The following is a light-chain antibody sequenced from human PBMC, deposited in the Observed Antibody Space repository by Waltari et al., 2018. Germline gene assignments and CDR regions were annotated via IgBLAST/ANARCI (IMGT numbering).Light chain of an antibody. CDR1: SGSLSTTSS. J-gene: IGLJ3*02. CDR2: KAN. Sequence: QTVVTQEPSLSVSPGGTVTLTCALSSGSLSTTSSAPWYQQTTGQAPRTLVYKANARSSGVPDRFSGSILGNTASLTITGAQADDESDYYCALYMGSGIWVFGGGTRLTVL. CDR3: ALYMGSGIWV. V-gene: IGLV8-61*01.